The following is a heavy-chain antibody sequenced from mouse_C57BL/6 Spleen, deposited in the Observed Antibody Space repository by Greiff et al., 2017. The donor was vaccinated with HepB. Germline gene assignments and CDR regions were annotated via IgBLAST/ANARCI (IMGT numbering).Heavy chain of an antibody. D-gene: IGHD2-3*01. CDR1: GYSITSGYY. CDR2: ISYDGSN. V-gene: IGHV3-6*01. Sequence: EVKLMESGPGLVKPSQSLSLTCSVTGYSITSGYYWNWIRQFPGNKLEWMGYISYDGSNNYNPSLKNRISITRDTSKNQFFLKLNSVTTEDTATYYCAFYDGYYEDAMDYWGQGTSVTVSS. J-gene: IGHJ4*01. CDR3: AFYDGYYEDAMDY.